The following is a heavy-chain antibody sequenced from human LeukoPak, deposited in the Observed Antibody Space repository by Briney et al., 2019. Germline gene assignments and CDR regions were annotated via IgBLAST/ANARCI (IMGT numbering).Heavy chain of an antibody. J-gene: IGHJ3*02. CDR1: GYTFTSYA. D-gene: IGHD2-2*01. CDR2: INAGNGNT. Sequence: ASVKVSCKASGYTFTSYAMHWVRQAPGQRLEWMGWINAGNGNTKYSQKFQGRVTITRDTSASTAYMELSSLRSEDTAVYYCARDLGYCSSTSCSGAFDTWGQGTMVTVSS. V-gene: IGHV1-3*01. CDR3: ARDLGYCSSTSCSGAFDT.